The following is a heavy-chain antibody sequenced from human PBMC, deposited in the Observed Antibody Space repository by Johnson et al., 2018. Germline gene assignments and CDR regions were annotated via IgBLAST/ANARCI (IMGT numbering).Heavy chain of an antibody. V-gene: IGHV3-49*04. CDR1: GFRFEDYA. J-gene: IGHJ4*02. D-gene: IGHD3-10*01. CDR2: IRGETYGGTA. Sequence: EVQLVETGGGLVQPGRSLSLSCTTSGFRFEDYALSWVRQAPGKGLGWIGYIRGETYGGTAEYAAAVRDRFTISRDASKGIAYLQLHSLNTEDTAIYHCSRLATVGSGVLSSDYWGQGTLVTVSS. CDR3: SRLATVGSGVLSSDY.